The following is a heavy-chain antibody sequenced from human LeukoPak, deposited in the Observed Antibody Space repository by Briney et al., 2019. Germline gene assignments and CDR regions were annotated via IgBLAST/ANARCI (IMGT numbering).Heavy chain of an antibody. CDR1: GFIFSTYW. CDR2: INTDGSST. CDR3: TRILNYKVGRSTVNFASEIDY. D-gene: IGHD4-11*01. J-gene: IGHJ4*02. V-gene: IGHV3-74*01. Sequence: GGSLRLSCAASGFIFSTYWMHWVRQAPGKGLLWVSRINTDGSSTDYADSVKGRFTISRDNAKNTLYLQMHSVRVEDTAVYYCTRILNYKVGRSTVNFASEIDYWGQGTLVTVSS.